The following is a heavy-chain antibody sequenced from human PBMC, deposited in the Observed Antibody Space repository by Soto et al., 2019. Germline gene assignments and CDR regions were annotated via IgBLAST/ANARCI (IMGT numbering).Heavy chain of an antibody. D-gene: IGHD3-16*01. Sequence: ASVKVSCKASGYSFTNNDVTWVRQATGQGLEWMGWMNPGSGDTGYAQKFQGRVTMTRDISIATAYMELSSLRSDDTAIYYCARMETFGSLNWLDPWGQGTLVTVYS. CDR2: MNPGSGDT. J-gene: IGHJ5*02. CDR3: ARMETFGSLNWLDP. CDR1: GYSFTNND. V-gene: IGHV1-8*01.